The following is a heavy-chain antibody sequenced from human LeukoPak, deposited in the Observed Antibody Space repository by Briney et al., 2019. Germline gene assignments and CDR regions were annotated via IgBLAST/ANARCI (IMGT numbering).Heavy chain of an antibody. CDR3: ARDPYDFWSGYPRGWFDP. CDR1: GGSISSGGYY. CDR2: IYYSGST. J-gene: IGHJ5*02. D-gene: IGHD3-3*01. V-gene: IGHV4-31*03. Sequence: SETLSLTCTVSGGSISSGGYYWSWIRQHPGKGLEWIGYIYYSGSTYYNPSLKSRVTISVDTSKNQFSLKLSSVTAADTAVYYCARDPYDFWSGYPRGWFDPWGQGILVTVSS.